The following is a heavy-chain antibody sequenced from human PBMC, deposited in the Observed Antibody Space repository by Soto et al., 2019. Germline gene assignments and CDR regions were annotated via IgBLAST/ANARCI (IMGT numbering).Heavy chain of an antibody. CDR3: ARGYSSGWFRVGAFDI. CDR1: GFTFSSYW. D-gene: IGHD6-19*01. Sequence: GGSLRLSCAASGFTFSSYWMHWVRQAPGKGLVWVSRINSDGSSTSYADSVKGRFTISGDNAKNTLYLQMNSLRAEDTAVYYCARGYSSGWFRVGAFDIWGQGTMVTVSS. J-gene: IGHJ3*02. V-gene: IGHV3-74*01. CDR2: INSDGSST.